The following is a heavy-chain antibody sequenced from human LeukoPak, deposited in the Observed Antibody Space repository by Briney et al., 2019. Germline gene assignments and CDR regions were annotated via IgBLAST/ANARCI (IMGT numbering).Heavy chain of an antibody. Sequence: SGESLKLSCAASGFTFSSYAMNWVRQAPGKGLEWVSGTSGSGGSTFYADSVKGRFTMSRDNSENRVYLQMNSLRAEDSAVYYSAKSGGYSYVENFDSWGQGTLVTVSS. J-gene: IGHJ4*02. V-gene: IGHV3-23*01. D-gene: IGHD5-18*01. CDR3: AKSGGYSYVENFDS. CDR1: GFTFSSYA. CDR2: TSGSGGST.